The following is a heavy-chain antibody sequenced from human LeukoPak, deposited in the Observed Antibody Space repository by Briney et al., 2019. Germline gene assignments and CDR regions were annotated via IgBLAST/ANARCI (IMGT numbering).Heavy chain of an antibody. CDR1: GGSISTSC. Sequence: SETLSLTCTVSGGSISTSCWSWIRQPPGKGLEWLGYISYSGSTNYNPSLKGRVTISVDTSKNHFSLKLRSVTAADTAVYYCARDSVYATNWFDPWGQGALVTVSS. J-gene: IGHJ5*02. CDR3: ARDSVYATNWFDP. V-gene: IGHV4-59*01. CDR2: ISYSGST. D-gene: IGHD2-8*01.